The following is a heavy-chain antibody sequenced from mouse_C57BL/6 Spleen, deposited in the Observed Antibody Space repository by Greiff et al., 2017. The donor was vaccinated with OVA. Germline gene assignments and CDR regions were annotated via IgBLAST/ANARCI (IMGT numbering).Heavy chain of an antibody. V-gene: IGHV1-26*01. Sequence: VQLQQSGPELVKPGASVKISCKASGYTFTDYYMNWVKQSHGKSLEWIGDINPNNGGTSYNQKFKGKATLTVDKSSSTAYMELRSLTSEDSAVYYCARRLRLYYFDYWGQGTTLTVSS. J-gene: IGHJ2*01. CDR3: ARRLRLYYFDY. CDR2: INPNNGGT. D-gene: IGHD3-2*02. CDR1: GYTFTDYY.